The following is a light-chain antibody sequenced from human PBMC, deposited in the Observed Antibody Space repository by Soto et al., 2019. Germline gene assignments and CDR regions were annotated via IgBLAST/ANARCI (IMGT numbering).Light chain of an antibody. V-gene: IGKV3-15*01. CDR2: GAS. CDR3: QQYNNWPT. CDR1: QSVSSN. J-gene: IGKJ5*01. Sequence: EIVMTQSPATLSVSPGERATLSCRASQSVSSNLAWYQQKPGQAPRLLIYGASTRATGIPARFSGSGSGTEFTLTICSLQSEDFAVYYCQQYNNWPTCAHGTRLEI.